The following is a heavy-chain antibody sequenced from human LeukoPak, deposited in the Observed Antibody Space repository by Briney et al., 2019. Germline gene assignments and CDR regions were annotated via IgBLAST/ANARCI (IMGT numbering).Heavy chain of an antibody. J-gene: IGHJ4*02. CDR2: ISYDGSNK. CDR1: GFTFSSYG. Sequence: PGGSLTLSCAASGFTFSSYGMHWVRQAPGKGLEWVAVISYDGSNKYYADSVKGRFTISRDNSKNTLYLHMNSLRAEDTAVYYCARDLSAAGYFDYWGQGTLVTVSS. D-gene: IGHD6-13*01. V-gene: IGHV3-30*03. CDR3: ARDLSAAGYFDY.